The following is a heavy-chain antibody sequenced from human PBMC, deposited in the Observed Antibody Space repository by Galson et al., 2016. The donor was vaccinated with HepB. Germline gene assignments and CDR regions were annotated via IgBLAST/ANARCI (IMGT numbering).Heavy chain of an antibody. CDR1: GFTVSGKY. CDR3: EGFPDPLDI. CDR2: IFSFDAT. Sequence: SLRLSCAASGFTVSGKYMSWARLAPGKGLEWVSAIFSFDATFYRDSVKGRFTIFRDTSRNTPYLQMDNLRADDTAIYYCEGFPDPLDIWGLGTMVTVS. V-gene: IGHV3-53*01. J-gene: IGHJ3*02.